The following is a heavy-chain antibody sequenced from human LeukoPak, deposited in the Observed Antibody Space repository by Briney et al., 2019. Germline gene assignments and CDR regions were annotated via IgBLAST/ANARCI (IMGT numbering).Heavy chain of an antibody. V-gene: IGHV1-2*02. D-gene: IGHD3/OR15-3a*01. Sequence: ASVKVSCKASGYTFTSYYMHWVRQAPGQGLEWMGWINPNSGGTNYAQKFQGRVTMTRDTSISTAYMELSRLRSDDTAVYYCARDPLPVDSIDYWGQGTLVTVSS. CDR2: INPNSGGT. CDR3: ARDPLPVDSIDY. CDR1: GYTFTSYY. J-gene: IGHJ4*02.